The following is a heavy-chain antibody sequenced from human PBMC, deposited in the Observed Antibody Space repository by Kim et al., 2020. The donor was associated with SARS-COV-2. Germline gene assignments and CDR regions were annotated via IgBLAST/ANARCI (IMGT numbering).Heavy chain of an antibody. CDR1: GFTFSDYS. CDR2: ISSNSGYT. J-gene: IGHJ4*02. D-gene: IGHD4-4*01. CDR3: GGSKPFDD. Sequence: GGSLRLSCAASGFTFSDYSMDWVRQPPGKGLEWVSSISSNSGYTYYADSVKGRFTISRDNAKNSLSLQMNSLRAEDTAVYYCGGSKPFDDWGQGALVTV. V-gene: IGHV3-21*01.